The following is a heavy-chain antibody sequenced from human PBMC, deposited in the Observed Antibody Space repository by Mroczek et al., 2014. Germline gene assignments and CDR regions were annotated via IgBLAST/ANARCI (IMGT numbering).Heavy chain of an antibody. V-gene: IGHV4-61*02. CDR2: IYTSGST. Sequence: VQLQESGPGLVKPSQTLSLTCTVSGGSISSGSYYWSWIRQPAGKGLEWIGRIYTSGSTNYNPSLKSRVTISVDTSKNQFSLKLSSVTAADTAVYYCARDRGRHIVGAILIAFDIWGQGTMVTVSS. CDR3: ARDRGRHIVGAILIAFDI. J-gene: IGHJ3*02. D-gene: IGHD1-26*01. CDR1: GGSISSGSYY.